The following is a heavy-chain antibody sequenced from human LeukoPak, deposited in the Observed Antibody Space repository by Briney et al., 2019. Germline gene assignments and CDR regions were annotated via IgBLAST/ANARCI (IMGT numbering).Heavy chain of an antibody. CDR3: ARGPYCGGDCYLNSWYFDL. J-gene: IGHJ2*01. V-gene: IGHV4-34*01. Sequence: SETLSLTCAVYGGSFSGYYWSWIRQPPGKGLEWIGEINHSGSTNYNPSLKSRVTISVDTSKNQLSLKLSSVTAADTAVYYRARGPYCGGDCYLNSWYFDLWGRGTLVTVSS. CDR1: GGSFSGYY. D-gene: IGHD2-21*01. CDR2: INHSGST.